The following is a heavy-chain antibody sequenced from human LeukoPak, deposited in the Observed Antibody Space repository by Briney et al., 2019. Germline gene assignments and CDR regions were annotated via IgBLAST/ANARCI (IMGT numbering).Heavy chain of an antibody. V-gene: IGHV1-46*01. Sequence: ASVKVSCKASGYTFTSYYMHWVRQAPGQGLEWMGIINPSGGSTSYAQKFQGRVTMTRDMSTSTVYMELSSLRSEDTAVYYCARRAQRGAFDIWGQGTMVTVSS. CDR3: ARRAQRGAFDI. CDR1: GYTFTSYY. CDR2: INPSGGST. J-gene: IGHJ3*02. D-gene: IGHD6-25*01.